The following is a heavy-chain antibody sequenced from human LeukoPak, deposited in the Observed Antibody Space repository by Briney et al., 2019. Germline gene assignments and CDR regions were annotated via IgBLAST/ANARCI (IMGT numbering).Heavy chain of an antibody. Sequence: SETLSLTCTVSGGSISSSSYYWGWIRQPPGKGLEWIGSIYYSGSAYYNPSLKSRVTISVDTSKNQFSLKLSSVTAADTAVYYCARVGGITYYYDSSGYYPFDYWGQGTLFTVSS. V-gene: IGHV4-39*07. J-gene: IGHJ4*02. CDR1: GGSISSSSYY. CDR3: ARVGGITYYYDSSGYYPFDY. D-gene: IGHD3-22*01. CDR2: IYYSGSA.